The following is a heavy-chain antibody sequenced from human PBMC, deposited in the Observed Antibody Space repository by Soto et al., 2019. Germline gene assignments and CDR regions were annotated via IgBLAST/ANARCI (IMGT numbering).Heavy chain of an antibody. V-gene: IGHV4-34*01. CDR2: INHSGST. CDR3: ARGRYSYAY. D-gene: IGHD5-18*01. J-gene: IGHJ4*02. CDR1: GGSFSGYY. Sequence: TPSETLSLTCAVCGGSFSGYYWSWIRQPPGKGLEWIGEINHSGSTNYNPSLKSRVTISVDTSKNQFSLKLSSVAAADTAVYYCARGRYSYAYWGQGTLVTVSS.